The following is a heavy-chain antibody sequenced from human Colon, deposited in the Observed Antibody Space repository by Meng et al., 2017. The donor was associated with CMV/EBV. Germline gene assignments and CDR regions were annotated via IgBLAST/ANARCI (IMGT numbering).Heavy chain of an antibody. CDR1: GFTMGSNY. V-gene: IGHV3-53*05. CDR3: AKESPLARAPFDL. Sequence: GGSLRLSCEASGFTMGSNYMSWVRQAPQKGLEWVAVIYHSGTTYYADSVRGRFTISSDNSKNTLYLQMDSLRSEYTAVDFCAKESPLARAPFDLWGQGTPVTVSS. J-gene: IGHJ4*02. D-gene: IGHD3-9*01. CDR2: IYHSGTT.